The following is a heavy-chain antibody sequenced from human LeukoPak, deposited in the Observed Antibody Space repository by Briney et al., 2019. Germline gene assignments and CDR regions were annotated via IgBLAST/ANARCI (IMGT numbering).Heavy chain of an antibody. D-gene: IGHD2-21*02. CDR3: ARDNDLGPDY. V-gene: IGHV1-2*02. CDR1: GYTFTNYG. CDR2: IYPESGET. J-gene: IGHJ4*02. Sequence: GASVKVSCKASGYTFTNYGITWVRQAPGQGLEWMGWIYPESGETKYAQKFQGRVTMTRDTSSRTIFVELRGLTSDDTAIYFCARDNDLGPDYWGQGTLVTVSS.